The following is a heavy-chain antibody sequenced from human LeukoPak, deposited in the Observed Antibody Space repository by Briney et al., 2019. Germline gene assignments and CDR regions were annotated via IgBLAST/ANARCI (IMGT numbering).Heavy chain of an antibody. V-gene: IGHV3-30*18. J-gene: IGHJ4*02. Sequence: GGSLRLSCAASGFTFSSYGMHWVRQAPGKGLEWVAVISYDGSNKYYADSVKGRFTISRDNSKNTLYLQMNSLRAEDTAVYYCAKAMLDYYGSGSPIDYWGQGTLVTVSS. D-gene: IGHD3-10*01. CDR1: GFTFSSYG. CDR2: ISYDGSNK. CDR3: AKAMLDYYGSGSPIDY.